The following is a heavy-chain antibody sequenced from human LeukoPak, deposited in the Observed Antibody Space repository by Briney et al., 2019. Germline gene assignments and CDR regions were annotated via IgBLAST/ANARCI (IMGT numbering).Heavy chain of an antibody. D-gene: IGHD6-6*01. CDR2: IWYDGSDE. CDR3: ARDIASRRLDY. J-gene: IGHJ4*02. V-gene: IGHV3-33*01. CDR1: GFTFKNHG. Sequence: GGSLRLSCAASGFTFKNHGMHWVRQAPGKGLEWVAVIWYDGSDEYYADSVRGRFSVSRDNSKNTLYLQMNSLTAEDTAVYYCARDIASRRLDYWAQGTLVTVSS.